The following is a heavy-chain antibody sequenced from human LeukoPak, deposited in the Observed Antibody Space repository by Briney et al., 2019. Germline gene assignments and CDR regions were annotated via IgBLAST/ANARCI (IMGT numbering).Heavy chain of an antibody. CDR1: GFTFSSYS. CDR2: ISSSSSYI. D-gene: IGHD3-9*01. Sequence: GGPLRLSCAASGFTFSSYSMNWVRQAPGKGLEWVSSISSSSSYIYYADSVKGRFTISRDNAKNSLYLQMNSLRAEDTAVYYCARELYDILTGPGGAFDIWGQGTMVTVSS. V-gene: IGHV3-21*01. J-gene: IGHJ3*02. CDR3: ARELYDILTGPGGAFDI.